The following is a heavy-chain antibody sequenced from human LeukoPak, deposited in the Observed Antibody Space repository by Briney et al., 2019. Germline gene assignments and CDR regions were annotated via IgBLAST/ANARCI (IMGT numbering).Heavy chain of an antibody. CDR2: INPSGGST. Sequence: GASVKVSCKASGYKFTNYGISWVRQAPGQGLEWMGIINPSGGSTNYAQKFQGGVTMTRDTSTSTVYMELSSLRSDDTAVYYCARGPRITLVRGGQWYFYMDVWGKGTTVTVSS. J-gene: IGHJ6*03. V-gene: IGHV1-46*01. CDR3: ARGPRITLVRGGQWYFYMDV. CDR1: GYKFTNYG. D-gene: IGHD3-10*01.